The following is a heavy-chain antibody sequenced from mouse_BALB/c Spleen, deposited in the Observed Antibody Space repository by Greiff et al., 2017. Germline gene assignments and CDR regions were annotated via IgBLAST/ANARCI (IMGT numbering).Heavy chain of an antibody. CDR3: AESRLDY. CDR1: GFNIKDTY. CDR2: NEPANGNT. Sequence: EVQLQQSGAELVKPGASVKLSCTASGFNIKDTYMPWVKPRPEQSLEWIGRNEPANGNTEYDPKFQGKATITADSSSNTAYLQLSSLKSEDTTVYYYAESRLDYWGQGTTLTGSS. V-gene: IGHV14-3*02. J-gene: IGHJ2*01.